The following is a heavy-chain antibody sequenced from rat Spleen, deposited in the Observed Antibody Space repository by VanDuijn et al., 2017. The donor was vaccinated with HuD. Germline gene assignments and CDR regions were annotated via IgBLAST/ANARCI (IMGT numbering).Heavy chain of an antibody. D-gene: IGHD1-7*01. CDR2: ITYDGSST. J-gene: IGHJ3*01. Sequence: EVQLVESGGGLVQPGRSLKLSCAASGFTFTDYYMAWVRQAPTKGLEWVATITYDGSSTYYRDSVKGRFTMSRDNAKSTLYLQMDSLRSEDTATYYCARPSYGYPFAYWGQGTLVTVSS. V-gene: IGHV5-7*01. CDR1: GFTFTDYY. CDR3: ARPSYGYPFAY.